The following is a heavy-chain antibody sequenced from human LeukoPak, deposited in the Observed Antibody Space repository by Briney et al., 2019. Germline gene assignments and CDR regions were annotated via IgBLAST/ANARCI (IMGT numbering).Heavy chain of an antibody. CDR3: ATRGPDIGSAGTFFGS. D-gene: IGHD6-13*01. Sequence: QAGGSLRLSCAASGFTVSGTYMSWVRQAPGKGLEWVSVIYSGGSTQYADSVKGRLTISRDSSKNTLSLQMNSLRAEDTAVYYCATRGPDIGSAGTFFGSWGQGTLVTVSS. CDR1: GFTVSGTY. V-gene: IGHV3-53*01. CDR2: IYSGGST. J-gene: IGHJ4*02.